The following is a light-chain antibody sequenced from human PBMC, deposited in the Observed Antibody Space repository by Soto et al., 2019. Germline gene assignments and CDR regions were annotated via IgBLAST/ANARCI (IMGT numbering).Light chain of an antibody. J-gene: IGLJ2*01. Sequence: QSVLTQPASVSGSPGQSITISCTGTSSDVGGYIYVSWYQQFPGNAPKLIIYAVSNRPSGVSNRFSGSKSVNTAFLTISGLQAEDEADYYCSSFTSRSTVLFGGGTKLTVL. CDR3: SSFTSRSTVL. CDR1: SSDVGGYIY. V-gene: IGLV2-14*01. CDR2: AVS.